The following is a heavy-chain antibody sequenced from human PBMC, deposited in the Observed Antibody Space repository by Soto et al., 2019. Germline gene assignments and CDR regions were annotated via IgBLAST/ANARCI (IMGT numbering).Heavy chain of an antibody. CDR2: IIPIFGTA. V-gene: IGHV1-69*13. CDR1: GGTFSSYA. Sequence: ASVKVSCKASGGTFSSYAISWVRQAPGQGLEWMGGIIPIFGTANYAQKFQGRVTITADESTSTAYMELSSLRSEDTAVYYCATSNKARYGDPFAAAPYAFDIWGQGTMVTVSS. CDR3: ATSNKARYGDPFAAAPYAFDI. D-gene: IGHD6-13*01. J-gene: IGHJ3*02.